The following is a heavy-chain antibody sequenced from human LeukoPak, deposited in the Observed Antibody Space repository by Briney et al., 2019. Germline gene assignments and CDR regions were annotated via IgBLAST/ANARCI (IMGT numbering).Heavy chain of an antibody. D-gene: IGHD1-26*01. Sequence: GGSLRLSCADSGFTFSSYWMSWVRQAPGKGLEWVSIIYSGGSTFYADSVKGRFTISRDNSKNTLYLQMNNLRAEDTAVYYCARGGSYLSAFDIWGQGTMVTVSS. CDR2: IYSGGST. V-gene: IGHV3-53*01. CDR3: ARGGSYLSAFDI. CDR1: GFTFSSYW. J-gene: IGHJ3*02.